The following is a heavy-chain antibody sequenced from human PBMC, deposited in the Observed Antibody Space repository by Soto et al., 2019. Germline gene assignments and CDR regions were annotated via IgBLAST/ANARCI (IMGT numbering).Heavy chain of an antibody. Sequence: QVQLVQSGAEVKKPGASVKVSCKASGYTFTSYAMHWVRQAPGQRLEWMGWINAGNGNTKYSQKFQGRVTITRDTSASTAYMELSSLRAEDTAVYYCAREPTGGPIDYWGQGTLVTVSS. D-gene: IGHD3-10*01. CDR2: INAGNGNT. J-gene: IGHJ4*02. CDR1: GYTFTSYA. V-gene: IGHV1-3*01. CDR3: AREPTGGPIDY.